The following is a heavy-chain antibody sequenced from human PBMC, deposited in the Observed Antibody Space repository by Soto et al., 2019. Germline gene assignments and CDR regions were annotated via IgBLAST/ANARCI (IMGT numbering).Heavy chain of an antibody. D-gene: IGHD2-21*02. Sequence: SVKVTCKASGFTFFTSAVQWVRQARGQGLEWIGWIVVGSGNTNYAQKFQERVTITRDMSTNTAYMELTSLRSEDTAVYYCAADPYCGGDCYFDYWGQGIMVNVLL. CDR2: IVVGSGNT. CDR1: GFTFFTSA. V-gene: IGHV1-58*01. J-gene: IGHJ4*02. CDR3: AADPYCGGDCYFDY.